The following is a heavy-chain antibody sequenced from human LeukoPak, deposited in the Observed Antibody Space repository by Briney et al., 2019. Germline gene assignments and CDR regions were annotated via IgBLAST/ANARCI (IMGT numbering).Heavy chain of an antibody. V-gene: IGHV3-30*02. CDR2: IRFNGTTK. D-gene: IGHD1-1*01. Sequence: GGSLRLSCSASGINFVRYGMHWLRQAPGKGLEWVAFIRFNGTTKVYSDSVEGRFTISRDNSKNTLYLQMNSLTVEDTAMYYCALTTRGYWGQGTLVIVSS. CDR3: ALTTRGY. J-gene: IGHJ4*01. CDR1: GINFVRYG.